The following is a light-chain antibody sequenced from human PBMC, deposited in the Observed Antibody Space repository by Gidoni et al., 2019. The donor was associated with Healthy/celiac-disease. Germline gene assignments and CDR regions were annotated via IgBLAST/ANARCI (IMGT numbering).Light chain of an antibody. CDR1: QSISSY. J-gene: IGKJ1*01. CDR2: AAS. V-gene: IGKV1-39*01. CDR3: QQSYSTPWT. Sequence: DIQMTQSPSSLFASVGDRVTITCRARQSISSYLNWYQQKPGKAPKLLIYAASSLQSGVPSRFSGSGSGTDFTLTISSLQPEDFATYYCQQSYSTPWTFXQXTKVEIK.